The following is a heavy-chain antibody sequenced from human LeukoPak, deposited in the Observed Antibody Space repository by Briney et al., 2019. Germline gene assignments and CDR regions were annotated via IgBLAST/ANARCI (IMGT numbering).Heavy chain of an antibody. Sequence: GASEKVSCKASGYTFTSYYMHWVRQAPGQGLEWMGIINPSGGSTSYAQKFQGRVTMTRDTSTSTVYMELSSLRSEDTAVYYCARDDCSSTSCYYYYYGMDVWGQGTTVTVSS. J-gene: IGHJ6*02. CDR1: GYTFTSYY. CDR3: ARDDCSSTSCYYYYYGMDV. V-gene: IGHV1-46*01. CDR2: INPSGGST. D-gene: IGHD2-2*01.